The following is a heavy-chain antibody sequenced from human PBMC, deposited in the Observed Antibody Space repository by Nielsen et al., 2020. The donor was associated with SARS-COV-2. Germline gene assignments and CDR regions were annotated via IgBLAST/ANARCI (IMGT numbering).Heavy chain of an antibody. CDR3: ARDGVGKDCTNGVCGTMLRGVRYNWFDP. Sequence: ASVKVSCKASGYTFTSYYMHWVRQAPGQGLEWMGIINPSGGSTSYAQKFQGRVTMTRDTSTSTVYMELSSLRSEDTAVYYCARDGVGKDCTNGVCGTMLRGVRYNWFDPWGQGTLVTVSS. V-gene: IGHV1-46*01. J-gene: IGHJ5*02. D-gene: IGHD2-8*01. CDR2: INPSGGST. CDR1: GYTFTSYY.